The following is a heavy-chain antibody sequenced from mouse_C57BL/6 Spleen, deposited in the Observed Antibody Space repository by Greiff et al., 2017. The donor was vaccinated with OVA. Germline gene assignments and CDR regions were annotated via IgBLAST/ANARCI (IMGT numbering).Heavy chain of an antibody. Sequence: QVQLQQPGAELVKPGASVKLSCKASGYTFTSYWMQWVKQRPGQGLEWIGEIDPSDSYTNYNQKFKGKATLTVDTSSSTAYMQLSSRTSEDSAVYYCARREGLLGDGAYWGQGTLVTVSA. V-gene: IGHV1-50*01. CDR3: ARREGLLGDGAY. D-gene: IGHD1-1*01. CDR2: IDPSDSYT. CDR1: GYTFTSYW. J-gene: IGHJ3*01.